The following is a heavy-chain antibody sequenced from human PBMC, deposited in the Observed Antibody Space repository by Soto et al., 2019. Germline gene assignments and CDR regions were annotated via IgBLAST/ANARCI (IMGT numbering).Heavy chain of an antibody. CDR1: GFTFSSYS. CDR3: ARGIAARPRYYYYYGMDV. J-gene: IGHJ6*02. D-gene: IGHD6-6*01. CDR2: ISSSSSYI. Sequence: EVQLVESGGGLVKPGGSLRLSCAASGFTFSSYSMNWVRQAPGKGLEWVSSISSSSSYIYYADSVKGRFTISRDNAKNSLYLQINSLRAEDTAVYYCARGIAARPRYYYYYGMDVWGQGTTVTVSS. V-gene: IGHV3-21*01.